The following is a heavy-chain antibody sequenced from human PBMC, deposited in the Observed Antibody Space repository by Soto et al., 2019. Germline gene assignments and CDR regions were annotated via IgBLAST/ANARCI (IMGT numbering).Heavy chain of an antibody. V-gene: IGHV3-30*18. Sequence: QVQLVESGGGVVQPGRSLRLSCAASGFTFSSYGMHWVRQAPGKGLEWVAVISYDGSNKYYADSVKGRFTISRDNSKNTMYRQKNSLRAEDTAVYYCAKDLYFHDSSGYYVFEYWGQGTLVTGSS. CDR1: GFTFSSYG. D-gene: IGHD3-22*01. CDR2: ISYDGSNK. J-gene: IGHJ4*02. CDR3: AKDLYFHDSSGYYVFEY.